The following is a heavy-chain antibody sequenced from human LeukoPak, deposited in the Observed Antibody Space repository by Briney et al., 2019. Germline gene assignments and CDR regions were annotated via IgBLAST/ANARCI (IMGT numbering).Heavy chain of an antibody. J-gene: IGHJ4*02. Sequence: GGSLRLSCAASGFIFSTYYMSWVRQAPGKGLEWVANIKRDGSEKYYVDSVKGRFTISRDNAKNSLYLQMNSLRVEDTAVYYCARVDPAAAVAALPDYWGQGTLVTVSS. CDR3: ARVDPAAAVAALPDY. CDR1: GFIFSTYY. V-gene: IGHV3-7*01. CDR2: IKRDGSEK. D-gene: IGHD6-19*01.